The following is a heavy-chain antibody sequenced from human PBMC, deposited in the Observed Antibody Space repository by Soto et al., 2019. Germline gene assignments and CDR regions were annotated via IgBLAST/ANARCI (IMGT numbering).Heavy chain of an antibody. D-gene: IGHD1-26*01. CDR2: INHSGST. V-gene: IGHV4-39*07. J-gene: IGHJ4*02. CDR3: ARPQIMGDTDY. Sequence: PSETLSLTCTVSGGSIGSSSYYWSWIRQPPGKGLEWIGEINHSGSTNYNPSLKSRVTISVDTSKNQFSLKLSSVTAADTAVYYCARPQIMGDTDYWGQGTLVTVSS. CDR1: GGSIGSSSYY.